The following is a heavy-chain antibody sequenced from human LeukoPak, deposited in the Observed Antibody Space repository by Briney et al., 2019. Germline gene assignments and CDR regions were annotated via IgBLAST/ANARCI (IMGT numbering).Heavy chain of an antibody. CDR2: INHNGNVN. CDR3: AKELDAFDI. J-gene: IGHJ3*02. D-gene: IGHD1-1*01. V-gene: IGHV3-7*03. Sequence: PGGSLRLSCAASGFTFSSHWMHWARQAPGKGLEWVASINHNGNVNYYVDSVKGRFTISRDNAKNSLYLQMSNLRAEDTAVYYCAKELDAFDIWGQGTMVTVSS. CDR1: GFTFSSHW.